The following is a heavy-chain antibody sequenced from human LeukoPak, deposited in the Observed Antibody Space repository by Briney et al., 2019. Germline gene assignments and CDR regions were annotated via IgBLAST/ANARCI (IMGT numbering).Heavy chain of an antibody. Sequence: GASVRVPCKASGGTFSSYAISRVRQAPGQGLEWMGGIIPIFGTANYAQKFQGRVTITADKSTSTAYMELSSLRSEDTAVYYCARAGNWNDGCFDYWGQGTLVTVSS. V-gene: IGHV1-69*06. D-gene: IGHD1-1*01. CDR2: IIPIFGTA. CDR1: GGTFSSYA. CDR3: ARAGNWNDGCFDY. J-gene: IGHJ4*02.